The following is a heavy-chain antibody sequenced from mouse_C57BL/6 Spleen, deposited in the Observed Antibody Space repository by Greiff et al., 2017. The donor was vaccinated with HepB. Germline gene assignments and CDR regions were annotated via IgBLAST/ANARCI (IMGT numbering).Heavy chain of an antibody. V-gene: IGHV2-2*01. D-gene: IGHD2-2*01. J-gene: IGHJ4*01. CDR1: GFSLTSYG. Sequence: VMLVESGPGLVQPSQSLSITCTVSGFSLTSYGVHWVRQSPGKGLEWLGVIWSGGSTDYNAAFISRLSISKDNSKSQVFFKMNSLQADDTAIYYCARKGWLPFYYAMDYWGQGTSVTVSS. CDR3: ARKGWLPFYYAMDY. CDR2: IWSGGST.